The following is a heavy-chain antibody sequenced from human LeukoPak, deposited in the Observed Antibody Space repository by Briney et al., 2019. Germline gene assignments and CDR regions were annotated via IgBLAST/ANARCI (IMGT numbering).Heavy chain of an antibody. V-gene: IGHV1-46*04. CDR2: INPSGGST. CDR3: ARAGLQSTLLKGGVDY. D-gene: IGHD5-24*01. CDR1: GYIFTNYY. J-gene: IGHJ4*02. Sequence: ASVKVSRKASGYIFTNYYIHWVRQAPGQGLEWMGIINPSGGSTNYAQKLQGRVTMTSDTSTSTVYMELSSLRSEDTAVYYCARAGLQSTLLKGGVDYWGQGTLVTVSS.